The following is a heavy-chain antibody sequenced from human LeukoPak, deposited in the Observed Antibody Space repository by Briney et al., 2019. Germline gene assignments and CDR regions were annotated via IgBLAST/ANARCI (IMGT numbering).Heavy chain of an antibody. Sequence: KPSETLSLTCTVSGGSISSYYWSWIRQPPGKGLEWIGYIYYSGSTNYNPSLKSRVTISVDTSKNQFSLKLSSVTAADTAVYYCARVPVTVTTGFDPWGQGTLVTASS. CDR3: ARVPVTVTTGFDP. CDR2: IYYSGST. J-gene: IGHJ5*02. CDR1: GGSISSYY. V-gene: IGHV4-59*01. D-gene: IGHD4-11*01.